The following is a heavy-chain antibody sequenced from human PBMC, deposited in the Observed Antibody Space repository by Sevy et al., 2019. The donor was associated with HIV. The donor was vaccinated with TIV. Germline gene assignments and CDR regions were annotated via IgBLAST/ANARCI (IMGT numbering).Heavy chain of an antibody. CDR1: GFIFRNYA. CDR3: GSGDYVVLL. CDR2: IRYDGSNK. Sequence: GGSLRLSCAASGFIFRNYAMHWVRQAPGQGLEWLAFIRYDGSNKQYEDSVKGRFTISRDNSKNTLYLQMNSLRAEDTAVYYCGSGDYVVLLWGQGTLVTVSS. D-gene: IGHD4-17*01. V-gene: IGHV3-30*02. J-gene: IGHJ4*02.